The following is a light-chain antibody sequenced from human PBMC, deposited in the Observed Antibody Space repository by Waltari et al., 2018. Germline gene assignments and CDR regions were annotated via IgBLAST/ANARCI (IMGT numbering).Light chain of an antibody. CDR1: QSVSRY. CDR2: DAS. J-gene: IGKJ1*01. CDR3: QKYVSLPAT. V-gene: IGKV3-20*01. Sequence: EIVLTQSPDTMSLSQGETATLHCRASQSVSRYLAWYQQKPGQAPRLLIYDASSRATAIPDRFSGSGSGTDFSLTISRLEPDDFAVYYCQKYVSLPATFGQGTKVEIK.